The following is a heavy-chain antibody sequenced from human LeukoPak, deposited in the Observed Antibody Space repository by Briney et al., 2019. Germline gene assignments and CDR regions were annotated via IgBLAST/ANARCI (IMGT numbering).Heavy chain of an antibody. J-gene: IGHJ4*02. D-gene: IGHD6-6*01. CDR2: ISSSGSTI. V-gene: IGHV3-48*03. CDR3: ARDSRHPLFDY. Sequence: GGSLRLSCAASGFTFSSYEMNWVRQAPGKGLEWVSYISSSGSTIYYADSVKGRFTISRDDAKNSLYLQMNSLRAEDTAVYYCARDSRHPLFDYRGQGTLVTVSS. CDR1: GFTFSSYE.